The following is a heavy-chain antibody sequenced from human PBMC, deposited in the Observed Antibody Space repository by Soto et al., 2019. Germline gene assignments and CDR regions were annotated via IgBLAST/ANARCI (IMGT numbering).Heavy chain of an antibody. CDR3: ATRMGYSRTWTRDAVNV. CDR2: ISPHNGNT. V-gene: IGHV1-18*01. J-gene: IGHJ3*01. Sequence: ASVKVSCKASGYTFSYYGISWVRQAPGQGLECMGWISPHNGNTQYTQKLQGRVTMTTVTSTSTAYMELRSLRSDDTAVYYCATRMGYSRTWTRDAVNVWVQGTMVTVS. CDR1: GYTFSYYG. D-gene: IGHD6-13*01.